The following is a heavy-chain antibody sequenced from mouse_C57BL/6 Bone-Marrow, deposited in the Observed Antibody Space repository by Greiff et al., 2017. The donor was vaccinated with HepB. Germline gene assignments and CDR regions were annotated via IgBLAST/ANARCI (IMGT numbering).Heavy chain of an antibody. Sequence: VQLQHSGAELVRPGASVKLSCTASGFNIKDDYMHWVKQRPEQGLEWIGWIDPENGDTEYASKFQGKATITADTSSNSAYLQLSSLTSEDTAVYYCTRGSSYFWYFDVWGTGTTVTVSS. CDR3: TRGSSYFWYFDV. V-gene: IGHV14-4*01. D-gene: IGHD1-1*01. J-gene: IGHJ1*03. CDR1: GFNIKDDY. CDR2: IDPENGDT.